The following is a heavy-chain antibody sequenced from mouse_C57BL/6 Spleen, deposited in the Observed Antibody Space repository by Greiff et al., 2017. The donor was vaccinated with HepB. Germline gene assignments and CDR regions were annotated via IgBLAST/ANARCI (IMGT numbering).Heavy chain of an antibody. D-gene: IGHD2-3*01. CDR3: ARIYDGYPWYFDV. CDR1: GYSFTSYY. CDR2: IYPGSGNT. J-gene: IGHJ1*03. Sequence: VNVVESGPELVKPGASVKISCKASGYSFTSYYIHWVKQRPGQGLEWIGWIYPGSGNTKYNEKFKGKATLTADTSSSTAYMQLSSLTSEDSAVYYCARIYDGYPWYFDVWGTGTTVTVSS. V-gene: IGHV1-66*01.